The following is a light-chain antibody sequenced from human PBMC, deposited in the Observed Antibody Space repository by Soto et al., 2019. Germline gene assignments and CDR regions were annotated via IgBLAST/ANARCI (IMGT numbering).Light chain of an antibody. CDR1: SSDVGGYNY. Sequence: QSALTQPASVSGSPGQSITISCTGTSSDVGGYNYVSWYQQHPGKAPKLMIFEVSNRPSGVSHRFSGSKSGNTASLTISGLRADDEALYYCSSYSSSDTLVVFGGGSKLTVL. CDR2: EVS. J-gene: IGLJ3*02. V-gene: IGLV2-14*01. CDR3: SSYSSSDTLVV.